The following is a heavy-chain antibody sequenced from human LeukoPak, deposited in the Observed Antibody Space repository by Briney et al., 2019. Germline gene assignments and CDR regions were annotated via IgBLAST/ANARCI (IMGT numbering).Heavy chain of an antibody. D-gene: IGHD5-18*01. CDR1: GGSFSGYY. J-gene: IGHJ4*02. CDR3: ARRRGYRNFDY. CDR2: MNHSGSS. V-gene: IGHV4-34*01. Sequence: PSETLSLTCGVYGGSFSGYYWRWIRQPPGKGLEWIGEMNHSGSSNYNPSLKSRVTISVDTSKNQFSLKLSSVTAADTAVYYCARRRGYRNFDYWGQGTLVTVSS.